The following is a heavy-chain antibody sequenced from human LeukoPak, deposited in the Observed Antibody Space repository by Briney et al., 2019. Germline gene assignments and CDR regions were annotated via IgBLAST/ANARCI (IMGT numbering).Heavy chain of an antibody. CDR2: ISSSSSYI. D-gene: IGHD3-3*01. Sequence: GGSLRLSCAASGFTFSSYSMNWVRQAPGKGLEWVSSISSSSSYIYYADSVKGRFTISRDNAKNSLYLQMDSLRAEDTAVYYCASIWSGSLDYWGQGTLVTVSS. V-gene: IGHV3-21*01. CDR3: ASIWSGSLDY. J-gene: IGHJ4*02. CDR1: GFTFSSYS.